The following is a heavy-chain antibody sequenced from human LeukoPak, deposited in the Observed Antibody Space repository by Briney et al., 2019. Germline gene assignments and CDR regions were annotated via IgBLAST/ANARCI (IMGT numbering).Heavy chain of an antibody. J-gene: IGHJ3*02. V-gene: IGHV3-23*01. D-gene: IGHD2-2*01. CDR2: VSGSGDNT. CDR1: GFTFFTYT. Sequence: GGSLRLSCAASGFTFFTYTMSWVRQTPGRRLEWVSAVSGSGDNTYYEDSMKGRFTVSRDNSKNTLYLQMNSLRAEDTAVYYCAKEESHPYCSSTSCFGAFDIWGQGTMVTVSS. CDR3: AKEESHPYCSSTSCFGAFDI.